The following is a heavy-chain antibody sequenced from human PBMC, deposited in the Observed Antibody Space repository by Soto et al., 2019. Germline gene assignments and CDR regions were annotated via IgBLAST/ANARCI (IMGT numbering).Heavy chain of an antibody. J-gene: IGHJ4*02. V-gene: IGHV4-59*11. CDR1: GGSLSSHF. D-gene: IGHD6-19*01. CDR3: ARGGGGYNFDC. CDR2: IYYTGIT. Sequence: TSETLSLTCTVSGGSLSSHFWSWIRQPPDKGLEWIGYIYYTGITKYNPSLQSRVTISIHTSKNQFSLELNSVTAADTAVYYCARGGGGYNFDCWGLGTLVTVSS.